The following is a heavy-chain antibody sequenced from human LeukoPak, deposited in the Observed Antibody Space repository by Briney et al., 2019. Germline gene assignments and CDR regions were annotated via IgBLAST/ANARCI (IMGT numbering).Heavy chain of an antibody. CDR2: ISSSSSYI. D-gene: IGHD1/OR15-1a*01. Sequence: PGGSLRLSCAASGFTFSSYSMNWVRQAPGKGLEWVSSISSSSSYIYYADSVKGRFTISRDNAKNSLYLQMNSLRAEDTAVYYCARDRAIWNTAMGYWGQGTLVTVSS. CDR3: ARDRAIWNTAMGY. J-gene: IGHJ4*02. V-gene: IGHV3-21*01. CDR1: GFTFSSYS.